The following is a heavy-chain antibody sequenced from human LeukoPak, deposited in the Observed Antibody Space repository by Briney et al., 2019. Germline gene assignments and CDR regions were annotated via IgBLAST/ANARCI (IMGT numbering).Heavy chain of an antibody. V-gene: IGHV4-39*07. CDR1: GGSISSSSYY. Sequence: SETLSLTCTVSGGSISSSSYYWGWIRQPPGKGLEWIGSIYYSGSTFYNPSLKSRVTISVDTSKNQFSLKLSSVTAADTAVYYCARGNRRGSSVWYNYWGQGTLVTVSS. J-gene: IGHJ4*02. CDR2: IYYSGST. D-gene: IGHD6-19*01. CDR3: ARGNRRGSSVWYNY.